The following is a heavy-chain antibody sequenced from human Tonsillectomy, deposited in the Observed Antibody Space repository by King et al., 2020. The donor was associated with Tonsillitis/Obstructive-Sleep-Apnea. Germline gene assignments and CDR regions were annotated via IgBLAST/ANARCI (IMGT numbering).Heavy chain of an antibody. J-gene: IGHJ6*03. CDR3: ARRAYSNYGFYYYYMDV. D-gene: IGHD4-11*01. V-gene: IGHV4-34*01. Sequence: VQLQQWGAGLLKPLETLSLTCGVYGGSFSGYYWSWIRQSPEKGLEWIGEINDSGFTNYNPSLESRVTISLDTSKNQISLKLNSVTAADTAIYYCARRAYSNYGFYYYYMDVWGKGTTVTVSS. CDR1: GGSFSGYY. CDR2: INDSGFT.